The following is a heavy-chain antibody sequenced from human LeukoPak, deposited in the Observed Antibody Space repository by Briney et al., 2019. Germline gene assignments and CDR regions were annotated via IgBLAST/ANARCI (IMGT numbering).Heavy chain of an antibody. CDR3: SRDRADGSMNAFDV. CDR2: INPNGGAT. D-gene: IGHD1-1*01. J-gene: IGHJ3*01. Sequence: ASVKVSCKASGYTFTGHYIPWMRQAPGQGLEWMGWINPNGGATRFAQKFQGRVTMTRDTSITTAYMDLTSLRSGDTAVYYCSRDRADGSMNAFDVWGQGTLVTVSS. V-gene: IGHV1-2*02. CDR1: GYTFTGHY.